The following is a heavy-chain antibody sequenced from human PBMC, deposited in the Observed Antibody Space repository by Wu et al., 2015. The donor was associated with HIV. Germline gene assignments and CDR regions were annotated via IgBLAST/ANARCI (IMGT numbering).Heavy chain of an antibody. CDR1: GYTFTGYY. D-gene: IGHD6-6*01. CDR3: ARGWGSSSPAEYFQH. Sequence: QVQLVQSGAEVKKPGASVKVSCKASGYTFTGYYMHWVRQAPGQGLQWMGWINPNSGGTNYAQKFQGRVTMTRDTSISTAYMELSSLRSEDTAVYYCARGWGSSSPAEYFQHWGQGTLVTVSS. CDR2: INPNSGGT. V-gene: IGHV1-2*02. J-gene: IGHJ1*01.